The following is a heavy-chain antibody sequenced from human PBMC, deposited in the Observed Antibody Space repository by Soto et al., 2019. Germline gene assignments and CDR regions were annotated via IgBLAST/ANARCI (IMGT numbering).Heavy chain of an antibody. CDR2: IWYDGSNK. CDR3: ARDQQWLVRFYFDF. CDR1: GFTFSSYG. V-gene: IGHV3-33*01. D-gene: IGHD6-19*01. J-gene: IGHJ4*02. Sequence: GGSLRLSCAASGFTFSSYGMHWVRQAPGKGLEWVAVIWYDGSNKYYADSVKGRFTISRDNSKNTLYLQLNSLRAEDTAVYYCARDQQWLVRFYFDFWGQGTLVTVSS.